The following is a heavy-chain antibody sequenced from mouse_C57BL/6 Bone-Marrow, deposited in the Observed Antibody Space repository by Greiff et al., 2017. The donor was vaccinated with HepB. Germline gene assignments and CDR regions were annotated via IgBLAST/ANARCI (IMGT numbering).Heavy chain of an antibody. CDR3: ARHDGYYFDY. CDR2: ISNGGGST. CDR1: GFTFSDYY. V-gene: IGHV5-12*01. J-gene: IGHJ2*01. D-gene: IGHD2-3*01. Sequence: VQLKESGGGLVQPGGSLKLSCAASGFTFSDYYMYWVRQTPEKRLEWVAYISNGGGSTYYPDTVKGRFTISRDNAKNTLYLQMSRLKSEDTAMYYCARHDGYYFDYWGQGTTLTVSS.